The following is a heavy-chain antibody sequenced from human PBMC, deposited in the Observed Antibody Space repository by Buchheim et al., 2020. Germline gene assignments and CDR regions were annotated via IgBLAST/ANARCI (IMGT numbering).Heavy chain of an antibody. D-gene: IGHD3-3*01. CDR2: MNPNIGNT. Sequence: QVQLVQSGAEVKKPGASVKVSCKASGYTFTSYDINWVRQATGHGLEWMGWMNPNIGNTGSAQKFQGRVTMTRNTSISTAYMELSSLRSEDTAVYYCARLIPYYDFWSGYWFWFDPWGQGTL. V-gene: IGHV1-8*01. CDR3: ARLIPYYDFWSGYWFWFDP. J-gene: IGHJ5*02. CDR1: GYTFTSYD.